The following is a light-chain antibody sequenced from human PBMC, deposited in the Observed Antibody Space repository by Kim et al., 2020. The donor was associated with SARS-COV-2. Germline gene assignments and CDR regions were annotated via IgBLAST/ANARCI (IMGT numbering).Light chain of an antibody. J-gene: IGKJ5*01. V-gene: IGKV1-9*01. CDR2: EAS. CDR1: QGISSY. Sequence: AAVGDRVTSTGRASQGISSYLGWYQQKPGKAPNLVISEASTLHTGVPSRFSGSGSGTEFTLTISSLQPEDFATYYCHHLHSFPITFGQGTRLEIK. CDR3: HHLHSFPIT.